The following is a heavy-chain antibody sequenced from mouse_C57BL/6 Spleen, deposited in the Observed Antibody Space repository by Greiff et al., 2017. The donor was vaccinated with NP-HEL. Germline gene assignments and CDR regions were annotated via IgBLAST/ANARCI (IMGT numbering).Heavy chain of an antibody. V-gene: IGHV5-17*01. CDR2: ISSGSSTI. CDR1: GFTFSDYG. CDR3: ARYYSHAMDY. J-gene: IGHJ4*01. D-gene: IGHD1-1*01. Sequence: EVKLVESGGGLVKSGGSLKLSCAASGFTFSDYGMHWVRQAPEKGLEWVAYISSGSSTIYYADTVKGRFTISRDNAKNTLFLQMTSLRSEDTAMYYCARYYSHAMDYWGQGTSVTVSS.